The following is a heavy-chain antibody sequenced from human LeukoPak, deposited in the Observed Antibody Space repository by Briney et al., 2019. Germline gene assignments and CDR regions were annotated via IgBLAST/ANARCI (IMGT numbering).Heavy chain of an antibody. Sequence: ASVKVSCKASGGTFSGSVISCVRQAPGQGLEWMGGIIPIFGTANYAQKFQGRVTITADESTSTDNMELSSLRSEDTAVYYCARVGRGYQLPHAFDTGGQGTMVTVSS. V-gene: IGHV1-69*13. CDR3: ARVGRGYQLPHAFDT. J-gene: IGHJ3*02. CDR2: IIPIFGTA. D-gene: IGHD2-2*01. CDR1: GGTFSGSV.